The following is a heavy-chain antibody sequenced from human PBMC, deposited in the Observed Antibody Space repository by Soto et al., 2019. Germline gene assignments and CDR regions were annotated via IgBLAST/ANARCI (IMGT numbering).Heavy chain of an antibody. Sequence: EVQLLESGGGLVQPGGSLRLSCAASGFTFSSYAMSWVRQAPGKGLEWVSAISGSGGSTYYADSVKGRFTISRDNSKNTLYLQMNSLRAEDTAVYYCAKMMPRTVTILAGRLLYYFDYWGQGTLVTVSS. V-gene: IGHV3-23*01. J-gene: IGHJ4*02. CDR3: AKMMPRTVTILAGRLLYYFDY. CDR1: GFTFSSYA. D-gene: IGHD4-4*01. CDR2: ISGSGGST.